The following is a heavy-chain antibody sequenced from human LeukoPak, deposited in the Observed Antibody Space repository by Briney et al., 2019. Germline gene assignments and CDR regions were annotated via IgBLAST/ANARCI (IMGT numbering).Heavy chain of an antibody. V-gene: IGHV4-38-2*02. D-gene: IGHD3-10*01. CDR3: ARQLLRGAYFDY. Sequence: SETLSLTCTVSGYSISSGYYWGWIRQPPGKGLEWIGEINHSGSTNYNPSLKSRVTISVDTSKNQFSLKLSSVTAADTAVYYCARQLLRGAYFDYWGQGTLVTVSS. CDR2: INHSGST. CDR1: GYSISSGYY. J-gene: IGHJ4*02.